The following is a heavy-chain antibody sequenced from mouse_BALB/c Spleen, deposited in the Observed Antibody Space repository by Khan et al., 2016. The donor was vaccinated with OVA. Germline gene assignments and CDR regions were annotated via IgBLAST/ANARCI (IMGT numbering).Heavy chain of an antibody. CDR2: VSTGGHYT. Sequence: EVALVESGGDVVKPGGSLKLSCAASGFTFSTYGMSWVRQTPDKRLEWVATVSTGGHYTYYPDTVKGRFTISRDNAKDTLYLQMSSLKSEDTAMFYCARLAYFYDSEGFAYWGQGTLVTVSA. CDR1: GFTFSTYG. J-gene: IGHJ3*01. D-gene: IGHD1-1*01. CDR3: ARLAYFYDSEGFAY. V-gene: IGHV5-6*01.